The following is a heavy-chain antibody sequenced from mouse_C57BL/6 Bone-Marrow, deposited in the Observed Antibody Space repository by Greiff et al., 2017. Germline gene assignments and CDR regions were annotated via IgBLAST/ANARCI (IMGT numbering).Heavy chain of an antibody. CDR2: FYPGSGSI. D-gene: IGHD2-5*01. J-gene: IGHJ4*01. CDR3: ARHEGSPYSSYPHYYAMDY. V-gene: IGHV1-62-2*01. Sequence: QVQLQQSGAELVKPGASVKLSCKASGYTFTEYTIHWVKQRSGQGLEWIGWFYPGSGSIKYNEKFKDKATLTADKSSGTVYMELSILTSEDSAVYFCARHEGSPYSSYPHYYAMDYWGQGTSVTGSS. CDR1: GYTFTEYT.